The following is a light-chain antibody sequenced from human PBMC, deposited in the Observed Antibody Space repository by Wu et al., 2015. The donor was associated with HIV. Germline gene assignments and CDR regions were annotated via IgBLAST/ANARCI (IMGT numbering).Light chain of an antibody. CDR2: EAS. CDR1: QSISSW. V-gene: IGKV1-5*03. Sequence: DIQMTQSPSTLSASVGDRVTITCRASQSISSWLAWYQQKPGKAPKLLIYEASGLESGVPSRFSGSGSGTEFTLTISSLQPDDFATYYCQQYSSYTCSFGQGTKLEI. J-gene: IGKJ2*04. CDR3: QQYSSYTCS.